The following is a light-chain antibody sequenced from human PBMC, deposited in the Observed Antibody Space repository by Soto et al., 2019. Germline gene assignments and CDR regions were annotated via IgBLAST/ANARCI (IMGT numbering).Light chain of an antibody. J-gene: IGKJ4*01. CDR1: QSVSSN. CDR2: GAS. Sequence: EIVMTQSPATLSVSPGERATLSCRASQSVSSNLAWYQQKPGQAPRLLIYGASTRATDIPVRFSGSVSGTEFTLTISSLQSEDFAVYFCQQYNNWPLTFGGGTKVDIK. V-gene: IGKV3-15*01. CDR3: QQYNNWPLT.